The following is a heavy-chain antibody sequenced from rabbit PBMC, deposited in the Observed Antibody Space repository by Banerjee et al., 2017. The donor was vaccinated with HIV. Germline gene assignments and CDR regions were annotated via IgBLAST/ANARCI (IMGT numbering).Heavy chain of an antibody. CDR2: IGTYSGNT. Sequence: QEQLKESGGGQVQPGGSLKLSCKASGFDFSSDYMSWVRQAPGKGLEWIGCIGTYSGNTYYATWAKGRFTISKTSSTTVTLQMTSLTAADTATYFCARGYGSMIVSALWGQGTLVTVS. CDR3: ARGYGSMIVSAL. V-gene: IGHV1S45*01. CDR1: GFDFSSDYM. J-gene: IGHJ4*01. D-gene: IGHD5-1*01.